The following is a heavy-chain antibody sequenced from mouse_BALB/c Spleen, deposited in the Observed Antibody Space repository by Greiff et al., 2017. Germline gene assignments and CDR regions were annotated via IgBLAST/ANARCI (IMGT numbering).Heavy chain of an antibody. CDR3: ARDGDRYFDY. Sequence: EVKVVESGGGLVKPGGSLKLSCAASGFTFSSYAMSWVRQTPEKRLEWVASISSGGSTYYPDSVKGRFTISRDNAKNNLYLQMSSLKSEDTAMYYCARDGDRYFDYWGQGTTLTVSS. J-gene: IGHJ2*01. D-gene: IGHD2-14*01. V-gene: IGHV5-6-5*01. CDR2: ISSGGST. CDR1: GFTFSSYA.